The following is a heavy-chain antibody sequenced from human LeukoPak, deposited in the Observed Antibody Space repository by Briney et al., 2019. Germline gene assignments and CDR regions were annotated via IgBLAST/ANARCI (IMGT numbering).Heavy chain of an antibody. CDR2: INPNTGDT. D-gene: IGHD3-9*01. V-gene: IGHV1-2*02. CDR3: ARRCYDILTGYRNWFDP. CDR1: GYTFTGYY. J-gene: IGHJ5*02. Sequence: ASVKVSCKTSGYTFTGYYMQWVRQAPGQGLEWMGYINPNTGDTNYAQKFQGRVTMTRDTSISTAFMELSWLRSDDTAMYYCARRCYDILTGYRNWFDPWGQGTLVTVSS.